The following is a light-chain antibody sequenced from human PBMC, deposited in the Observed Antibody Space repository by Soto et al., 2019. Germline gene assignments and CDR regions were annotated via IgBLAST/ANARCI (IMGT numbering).Light chain of an antibody. CDR2: DVA. V-gene: IGLV2-11*01. J-gene: IGLJ3*02. Sequence: QSALTQPRSVSGSPGQSGTISCTGTSSDVGNYNYVAWYRQHPGNAPKLMIYDVAQRPSGVPDRFSGSKSGNTASLTISGLQAEDEADYYGCSYAGSYTGVFGGGTKLTVL. CDR3: CSYAGSYTGV. CDR1: SSDVGNYNY.